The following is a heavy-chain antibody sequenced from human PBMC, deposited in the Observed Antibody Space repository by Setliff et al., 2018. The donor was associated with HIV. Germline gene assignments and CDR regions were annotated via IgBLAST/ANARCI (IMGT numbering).Heavy chain of an antibody. CDR3: ARGKGYGGTIDY. CDR1: GDSSGINY. J-gene: IGHJ4*02. V-gene: IGHV4-4*08. D-gene: IGHD4-17*01. Sequence: SETLSLTCTVSGDSSGINYWAWIRQPPGKGLEWIGHIYITGNTNYNPSLKSRVTISLDTSKNQFSLKLRYVTAADTAVYYCARGKGYGGTIDYWGQGTLVTVSS. CDR2: IYITGNT.